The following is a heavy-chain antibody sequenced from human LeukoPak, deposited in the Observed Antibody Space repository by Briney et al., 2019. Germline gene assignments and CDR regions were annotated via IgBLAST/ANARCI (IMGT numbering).Heavy chain of an antibody. J-gene: IGHJ3*02. CDR2: IYHSGST. Sequence: PSETLSLTFAVSGGSISSSNWWSWVRQPPGKGLEWIGEIYHSGSTYYNPSLKSRVTISVDTSKNQFSLKLSSVTAADTAVYYCARDRGELGYCSGGSCYRDAFDIWGQGTMVTVSS. D-gene: IGHD2-15*01. V-gene: IGHV4-4*02. CDR1: GGSISSSNW. CDR3: ARDRGELGYCSGGSCYRDAFDI.